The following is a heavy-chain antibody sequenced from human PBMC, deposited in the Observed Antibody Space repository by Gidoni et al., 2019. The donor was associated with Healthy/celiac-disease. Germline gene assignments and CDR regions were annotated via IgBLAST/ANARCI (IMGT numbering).Heavy chain of an antibody. Sequence: QVQLVQSGAEVKKPGTSVKVSCKASGYTFTSYYMHWVRQAPGQGLEWMGIINPSGGSTSYAQKFQGRVTMTRDTSTSTVYMELSSLRSEDTAVYYCARDSFYDSSGSLNWFDPWGQGTLVTVSS. D-gene: IGHD3-22*01. J-gene: IGHJ5*02. V-gene: IGHV1-46*01. CDR3: ARDSFYDSSGSLNWFDP. CDR2: INPSGGST. CDR1: GYTFTSYY.